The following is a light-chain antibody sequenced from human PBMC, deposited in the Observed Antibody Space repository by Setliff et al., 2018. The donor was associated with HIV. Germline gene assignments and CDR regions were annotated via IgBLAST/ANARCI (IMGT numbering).Light chain of an antibody. CDR1: SSDVGDYNY. V-gene: IGLV2-14*03. Sequence: LTQPPSASGSPGQSVTISCTGTSSDVGDYNYVSWYQQHPGKAPKLMISDVGNRPSGISNRFSGPKSGNTASLTISGLQAEDEADYYCSSYTSRTPLYVFGTGTKVTVL. CDR2: DVG. CDR3: SSYTSRTPLYV. J-gene: IGLJ1*01.